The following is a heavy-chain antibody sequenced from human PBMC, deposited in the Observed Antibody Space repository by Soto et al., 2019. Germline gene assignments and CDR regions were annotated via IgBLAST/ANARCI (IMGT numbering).Heavy chain of an antibody. D-gene: IGHD1-26*01. CDR1: GYTFTSYG. Sequence: ASVKVSFKASGYTFTSYGISWVRQAPGQGLEWMGWISAYNGNTNYAQKLQGRVTMTTDTSTSTAYMELRSLRSDDTAVYYCARGLYSGSYSYYYGMDVWGQGTTVTVSS. CDR3: ARGLYSGSYSYYYGMDV. CDR2: ISAYNGNT. V-gene: IGHV1-18*01. J-gene: IGHJ6*02.